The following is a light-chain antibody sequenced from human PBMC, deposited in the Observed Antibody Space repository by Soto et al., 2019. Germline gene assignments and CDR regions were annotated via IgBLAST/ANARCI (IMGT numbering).Light chain of an antibody. Sequence: AIRMTQSPSSFSASTGDRVTITCRASQGISSYLAWYQQKPGKAPKLLIYAASTLQSGVPSRFSGSGSGTDFTLTTSCLQSEDFATYYCQKYYSYPPWTVGQGTKVDIK. CDR2: AAS. CDR3: QKYYSYPPWT. J-gene: IGKJ1*01. CDR1: QGISSY. V-gene: IGKV1-8*01.